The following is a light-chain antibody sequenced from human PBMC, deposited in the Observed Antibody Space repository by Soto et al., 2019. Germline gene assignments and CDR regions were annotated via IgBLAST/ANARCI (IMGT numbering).Light chain of an antibody. J-gene: IGKJ3*01. CDR3: QQYNSYPFT. CDR2: DAS. Sequence: DIQMTQSPSTLSASVGDRVTITCRASQSISSWLAWYQQKPGKAPKVLIYDASSVESGVPSRFSGSGAGTEFTLTISSLQPDDFATYYCQQYNSYPFTVGPGTKVDIK. CDR1: QSISSW. V-gene: IGKV1-5*01.